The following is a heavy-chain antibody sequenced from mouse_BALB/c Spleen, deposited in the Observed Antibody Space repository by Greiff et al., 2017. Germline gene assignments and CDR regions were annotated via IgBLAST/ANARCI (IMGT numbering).Heavy chain of an antibody. V-gene: IGHV5-9-4*01. CDR2: ISSGGSYT. CDR1: GFTFSSYA. CDR3: ARDGNYEDYYAMDY. Sequence: EVMLVESGGGLVKPGGSLKLSCAASGFTFSSYAMSWVRQSPEKRLEWVAEISSGGSYTYYPDTVTGRFTISRDNAKNTLYLEMSSLRSEDTAMYYCARDGNYEDYYAMDYWGQGTSVTVSS. J-gene: IGHJ4*01. D-gene: IGHD2-1*01.